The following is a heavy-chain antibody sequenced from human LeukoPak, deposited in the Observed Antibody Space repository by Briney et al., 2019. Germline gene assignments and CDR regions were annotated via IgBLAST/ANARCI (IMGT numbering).Heavy chain of an antibody. CDR3: ARDMATVTRGLLGWFDP. CDR1: GYTFTSYD. J-gene: IGHJ5*02. CDR2: INPSGGST. D-gene: IGHD4-11*01. Sequence: ASVKVSCKASGYTFTSYDINWVRQAPGQGLEWMGIINPSGGSTSYAQEFQGRVTMTRDTSTSTVYMELSSLRSEDTAVYYCARDMATVTRGLLGWFDPWGQGTLVTVSS. V-gene: IGHV1-46*01.